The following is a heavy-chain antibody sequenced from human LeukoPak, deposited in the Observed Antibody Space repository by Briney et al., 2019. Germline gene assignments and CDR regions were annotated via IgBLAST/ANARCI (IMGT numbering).Heavy chain of an antibody. J-gene: IGHJ5*02. CDR2: IYYSGSA. CDR1: GGSFSSVDHY. V-gene: IGHV4-30-4*01. Sequence: SETLSLTCTVSGGSFSSVDHYWGWIRQPPGKGLEWIGYIYYSGSAYYNPALKSRVTISVNTSKNQFSLKLSSVTAADTAVYYCARGGDYGDNWFDPWGQGTLVTVSS. CDR3: ARGGDYGDNWFDP. D-gene: IGHD4-17*01.